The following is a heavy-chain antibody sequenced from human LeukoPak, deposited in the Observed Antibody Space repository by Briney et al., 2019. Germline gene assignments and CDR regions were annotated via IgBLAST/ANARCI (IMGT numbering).Heavy chain of an antibody. Sequence: GGSLRLSCAASGFTVSSNYMSWVRQAPGKGLEWVSVIYSGGSTYYADSVKGRFTISRDNSKNTLYLQMNSLRAEDTAVYYCAXXXXSSWKLFDYWGQGTLVTVSS. CDR2: IYSGGST. D-gene: IGHD6-13*01. CDR1: GFTVSSNY. V-gene: IGHV3-53*01. CDR3: AXXXXSSWKLFDY. J-gene: IGHJ4*02.